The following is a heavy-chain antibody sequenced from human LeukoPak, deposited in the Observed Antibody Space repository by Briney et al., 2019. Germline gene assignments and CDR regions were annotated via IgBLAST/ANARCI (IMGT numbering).Heavy chain of an antibody. Sequence: PGGSLRLSCVASGFTFSSYAMSWARQAPGKGLELVSGISGSGDSTHYADSVKGRFTISRDNSKNTLYMQMNSLRDEDTAVYYCGKGRSNGYTWFDPWGQGTLVTVSS. CDR1: GFTFSSYA. J-gene: IGHJ5*02. V-gene: IGHV3-23*01. CDR2: ISGSGDST. D-gene: IGHD6-19*01. CDR3: GKGRSNGYTWFDP.